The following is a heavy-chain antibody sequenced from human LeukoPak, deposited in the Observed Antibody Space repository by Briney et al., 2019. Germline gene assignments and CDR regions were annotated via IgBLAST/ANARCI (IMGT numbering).Heavy chain of an antibody. CDR1: GYTFSHNH. Sequence: ASVRLSCKASGYTFSHNHMYWIRQAPGQGLECMGWISPNSGGTNYAQKCQGRITMTGDTSISTGYMELSSLRSDDTAVYYCARELGRNAFDVWGQGTMVIVSS. V-gene: IGHV1-2*02. J-gene: IGHJ3*01. D-gene: IGHD7-27*01. CDR3: ARELGRNAFDV. CDR2: ISPNSGGT.